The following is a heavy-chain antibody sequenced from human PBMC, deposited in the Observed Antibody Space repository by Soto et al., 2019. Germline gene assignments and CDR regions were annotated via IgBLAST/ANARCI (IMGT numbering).Heavy chain of an antibody. V-gene: IGHV2-5*02. D-gene: IGHD1-26*01. CDR2: IYWDDSK. Sequence: QITLKESGPTLVKPTQTLTLTCTFSGFSLTTDRVGVGWIRQPPGEALEWLAVIYWDDSKTYRPCLERRLTITNDTSKHPVALTMTNMDSLDRATYFCAHAYGGRSLYGGQGTLVTVSS. CDR3: AHAYGGRSLY. J-gene: IGHJ4*02. CDR1: GFSLTTDRVG.